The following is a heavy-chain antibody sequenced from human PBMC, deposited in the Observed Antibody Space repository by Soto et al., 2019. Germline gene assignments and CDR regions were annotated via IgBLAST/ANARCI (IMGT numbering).Heavy chain of an antibody. V-gene: IGHV4-59*08. J-gene: IGHJ2*01. CDR2: IYNSGTT. CDR1: GVSISGYH. Sequence: QVRLQESGPGLVKPSGTLSLTCVVSGVSISGYHWGWIRQSPGKGLEWVGYIYNSGTTKYNASLESRLTISVDTSKNQFSMRLRSMTAADTAVYYCARMTTLTLYYYFELWGRGTPVIVSS. D-gene: IGHD4-17*01. CDR3: ARMTTLTLYYYFEL.